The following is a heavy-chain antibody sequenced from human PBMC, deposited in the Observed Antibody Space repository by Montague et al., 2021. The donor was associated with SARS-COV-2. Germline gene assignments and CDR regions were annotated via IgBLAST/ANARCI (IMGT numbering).Heavy chain of an antibody. D-gene: IGHD2-2*01. J-gene: IGHJ6*02. CDR2: TYYRSQWYE. CDR1: GDSVSSKSAA. V-gene: IGHV6-1*01. CDR3: ARGAYHDLYYYYHGMDV. Sequence: CAISGDSVSSKSAAWNWIRQSPSRGLEWLGRTYYRSQWYEDYAVSVKGRITIKPDTSKNQFSLHLESVSPDDTAFYYCARGAYHDLYYYYHGMDVWGRGTTVSVSS.